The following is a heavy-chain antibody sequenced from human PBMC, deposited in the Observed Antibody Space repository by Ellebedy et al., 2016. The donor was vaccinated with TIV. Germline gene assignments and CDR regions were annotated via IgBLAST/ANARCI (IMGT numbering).Heavy chain of an antibody. Sequence: GGSLRLXXAASGVNVSSNYMSWVRQAPGKGLEWVSIIYSDGSTYYADSVKGRFTLSRDTSKNTLFLQMNSLRAEDTAVYYCARAKRGSYYSALDIWGQGTMVAVSS. J-gene: IGHJ3*02. V-gene: IGHV3-53*01. CDR3: ARAKRGSYYSALDI. CDR1: GVNVSSNY. D-gene: IGHD1-26*01. CDR2: IYSDGST.